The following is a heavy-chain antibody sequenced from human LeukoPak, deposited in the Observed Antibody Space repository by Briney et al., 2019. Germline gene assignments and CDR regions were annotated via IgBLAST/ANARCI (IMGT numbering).Heavy chain of an antibody. J-gene: IGHJ4*02. V-gene: IGHV3-7*01. CDR1: GFNFRNYW. D-gene: IGHD6-6*01. CDR3: ARIGYSSSSLDY. Sequence: GGSLRLSCAASGFNFRNYWMTWVRQAPGKGLEWVANIKQDGSVKYYLDSVKGRSTISRDNAQNSVYLEMNSLRAEDTGVYYCARIGYSSSSLDYWGQGILVTVSS. CDR2: IKQDGSVK.